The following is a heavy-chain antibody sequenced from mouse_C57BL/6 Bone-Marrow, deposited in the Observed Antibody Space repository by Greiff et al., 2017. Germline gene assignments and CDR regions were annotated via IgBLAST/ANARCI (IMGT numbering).Heavy chain of an antibody. Sequence: VQGVESGAELARPGASVKLSCKASGYTFTSYGISWVKQRTGQGLEWIGEIYPRSGNTYYNEKFKGKATLTADKSSSTAYMELRSLTSEDSAVYFCARGGYDGAWFAYWGQGTLVTVSA. J-gene: IGHJ3*01. V-gene: IGHV1-81*01. CDR3: ARGGYDGAWFAY. CDR1: GYTFTSYG. CDR2: IYPRSGNT. D-gene: IGHD2-2*01.